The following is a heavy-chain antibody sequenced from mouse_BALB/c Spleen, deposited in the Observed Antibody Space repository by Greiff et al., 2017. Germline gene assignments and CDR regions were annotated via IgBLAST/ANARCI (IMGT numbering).Heavy chain of an antibody. CDR1: GDSITSGY. J-gene: IGHJ4*01. CDR2: ISYSGST. V-gene: IGHV3-8*02. CDR3: ARLPYYGYVYAMDY. Sequence: EVKLQESGPSLVKPSQTLSLTCSVTGDSITSGYWNWIRKFPGNKLEYMGYISYSGSTYYNPSLKSRISITRDTSKNQYYLQLNSVTTEDTATYYCARLPYYGYVYAMDYWGQGTSVTVSS. D-gene: IGHD2-2*01.